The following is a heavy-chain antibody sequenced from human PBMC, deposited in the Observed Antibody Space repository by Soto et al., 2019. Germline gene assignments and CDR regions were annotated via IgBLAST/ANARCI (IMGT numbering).Heavy chain of an antibody. Sequence: PSETLSLTCTVSGGSISSGDYYWSWIRQPPGKGLEWIGYIYYSGSTYYNPSLKSRVTISVDTSKNQFSLKLSSVTAADTAVYYCSRQTTVTPIYFDYWGQATLVTSPQ. J-gene: IGHJ4*02. CDR2: IYYSGST. CDR1: GGSISSGDYY. V-gene: IGHV4-30-4*01. D-gene: IGHD4-17*01. CDR3: SRQTTVTPIYFDY.